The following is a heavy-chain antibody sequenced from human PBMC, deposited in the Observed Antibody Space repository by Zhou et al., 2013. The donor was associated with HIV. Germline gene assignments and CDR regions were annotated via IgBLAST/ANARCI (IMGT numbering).Heavy chain of an antibody. CDR2: IIPIFGTP. D-gene: IGHD3-22*01. J-gene: IGHJ4*02. V-gene: IGHV1-69*05. CDR1: GGTFSSFP. Sequence: QVQLVQSGAQLKKPGSSVKVSCTASGGTFSSFPISWVRQAPGQGLEWMGGIIPIFGTPNYADKFQARLTISTDEFTTTAYMELSSLTSEDTAIYYCATRGGDNSGYYHIFDTWGQGSLVTV. CDR3: ATRGGDNSGYYHIFDT.